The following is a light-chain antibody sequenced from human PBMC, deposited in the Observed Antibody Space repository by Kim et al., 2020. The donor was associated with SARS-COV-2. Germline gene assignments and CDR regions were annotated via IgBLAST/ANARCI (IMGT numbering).Light chain of an antibody. Sequence: QRVTLSGTGSSSNFGAGYDVHWYQQLPGTAPELLIYDDINRPSGVPDRFSGSRSGTSASLTITGLQAEDEADYYCHSFDSSLRGSVFGGGTKLTVL. J-gene: IGLJ2*01. CDR3: HSFDSSLRGSV. CDR1: SSNFGAGYD. V-gene: IGLV1-40*01. CDR2: DDI.